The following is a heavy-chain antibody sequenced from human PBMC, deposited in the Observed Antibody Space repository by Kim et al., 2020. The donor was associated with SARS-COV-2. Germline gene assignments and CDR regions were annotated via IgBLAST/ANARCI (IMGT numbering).Heavy chain of an antibody. CDR1: GGTFSSYA. CDR3: ASHIQLWSDAFDI. D-gene: IGHD5-18*01. Sequence: SEKVSCKASGGTFSSYAISWVRQAPGQGLEWMGGIIPIFGTANYAQKFRGRVTITADESTSTAYMELSSLRSEDTAVYYCASHIQLWSDAFDIWGQGTMVTVSS. J-gene: IGHJ3*02. CDR2: IIPIFGTA. V-gene: IGHV1-69*13.